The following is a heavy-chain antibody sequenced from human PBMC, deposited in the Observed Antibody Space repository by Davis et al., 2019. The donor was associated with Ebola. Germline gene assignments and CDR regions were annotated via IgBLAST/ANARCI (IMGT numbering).Heavy chain of an antibody. CDR3: ARGHYDFWSGYFFDY. CDR1: GGSISSGDYY. D-gene: IGHD3-3*01. J-gene: IGHJ4*02. Sequence: PSETLSLTCTVSGGSISSGDYYWSWIRQPPGKGLEWIGYIYYSGSTNYNPSLKSRVTISVNTSKNQFSLKLSSVTAADTAVYYCARGHYDFWSGYFFDYWGQGTLVTVSS. V-gene: IGHV4-61*08. CDR2: IYYSGST.